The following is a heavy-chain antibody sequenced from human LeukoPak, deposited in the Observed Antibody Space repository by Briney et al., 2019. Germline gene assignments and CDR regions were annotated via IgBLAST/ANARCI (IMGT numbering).Heavy chain of an antibody. CDR1: GASISGNNYY. CDR3: ASPYFDF. J-gene: IGHJ4*02. V-gene: IGHV4-39*07. CDR2: IYYSGST. Sequence: SETLSLTCTVSGASISGNNYYWGWIRQPPGKGLEWIGSIYYSGSTYYNPSLKSRVTISVDTSKNQFSLKLNSVTAADTAVYYCASPYFDFWGQGTLVTVSS.